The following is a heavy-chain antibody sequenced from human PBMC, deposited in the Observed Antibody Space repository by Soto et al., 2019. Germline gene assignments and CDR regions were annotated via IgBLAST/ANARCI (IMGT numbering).Heavy chain of an antibody. Sequence: QVQLVQSGGEVKKPGASVKVSCEASGYSFPDYGITWVRRAPGQGLEWMGWISVYNGYTKYAQNFHGRLTMLTYTWTHTGYMNLRSLRSDDAAVYYGARGDSDYEGSWFDSWGQGTLVTVSS. D-gene: IGHD4-17*01. CDR1: GYSFPDYG. CDR2: ISVYNGYT. CDR3: ARGDSDYEGSWFDS. J-gene: IGHJ5*01. V-gene: IGHV1-18*01.